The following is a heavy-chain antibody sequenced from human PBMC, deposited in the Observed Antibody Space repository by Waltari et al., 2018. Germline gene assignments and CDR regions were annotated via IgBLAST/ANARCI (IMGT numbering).Heavy chain of an antibody. V-gene: IGHV1-69*01. CDR1: GGTFSSYA. J-gene: IGHJ5*02. Sequence: QVQLVQSGAEVKKPGSSVKVSCKASGGTFSSYAISWVRQAPGQGLEWMGGTIPILVTATYAQKSGGRVTITADESTSTAYMELSSLRSEDTAVYYCAGGGFGESWFWFDPWGQGTLVTVSS. CDR3: AGGGFGESWFWFDP. CDR2: TIPILVTA. D-gene: IGHD3-10*01.